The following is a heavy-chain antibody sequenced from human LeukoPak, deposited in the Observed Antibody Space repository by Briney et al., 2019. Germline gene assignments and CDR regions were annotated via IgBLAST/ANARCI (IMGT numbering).Heavy chain of an antibody. CDR2: ISGSGGST. CDR1: GFTFSSYA. Sequence: GGSLRLSCAASGFTFSSYAMSWVRQAPGKGLELVSAISGSGGSTYYADSVKGRFTISRDNSKNTLYLQMNRLRAEATAVYYCAYPRNDYGDYVPFDYWGQGTLVTVSS. CDR3: AYPRNDYGDYVPFDY. V-gene: IGHV3-23*01. J-gene: IGHJ4*02. D-gene: IGHD4-17*01.